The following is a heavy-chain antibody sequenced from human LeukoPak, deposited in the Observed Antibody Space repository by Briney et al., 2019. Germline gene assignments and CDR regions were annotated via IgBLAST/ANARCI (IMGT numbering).Heavy chain of an antibody. D-gene: IGHD3-10*01. Sequence: SETLSLTCTVSGDSFTSVTDYWAWIRQPPGKGLEWIATGDYSGGTYYNPSLESRVAISADMSKNQISLQLTSVTGADTAVYYCARAGDYYVSGSYLGHWGQGTLVTVSS. J-gene: IGHJ4*02. CDR1: GDSFTSVTDY. CDR2: GDYSGGT. CDR3: ARAGDYYVSGSYLGH. V-gene: IGHV4-39*07.